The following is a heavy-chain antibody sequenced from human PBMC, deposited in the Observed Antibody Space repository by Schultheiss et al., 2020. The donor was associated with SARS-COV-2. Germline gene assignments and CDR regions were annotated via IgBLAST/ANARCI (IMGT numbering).Heavy chain of an antibody. CDR1: GGSVRSGSYY. CDR2: VYYSGGT. D-gene: IGHD6-19*01. CDR3: ARGNQWLVPYFFDS. Sequence: SETLSLTCTVSGGSVRSGSYYWSWIRQPPGKGLEWIGYVYYSGGTNYNPSLKSRVTISVDTSKNQFSLKVNSVTASDTAIYYCARGNQWLVPYFFDSWGQGTLVTVSS. J-gene: IGHJ4*02. V-gene: IGHV4-61*01.